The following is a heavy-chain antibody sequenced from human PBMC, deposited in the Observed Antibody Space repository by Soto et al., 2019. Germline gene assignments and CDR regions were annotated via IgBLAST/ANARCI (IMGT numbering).Heavy chain of an antibody. J-gene: IGHJ6*02. D-gene: IGHD2-15*01. CDR3: ARDGGEYCSGGSCYYDYGMDV. V-gene: IGHV1-2*04. Sequence: QVQLVQSGAEVKKPGASVKVSCKASGYTFTGYYMHWVRQAPGQGLEWMGWINPNSGGTNYAQKFQGWVTMTRDTSISTAYMELSRRRSDDTAVYYCARDGGEYCSGGSCYYDYGMDVWGQGTTVTVSS. CDR1: GYTFTGYY. CDR2: INPNSGGT.